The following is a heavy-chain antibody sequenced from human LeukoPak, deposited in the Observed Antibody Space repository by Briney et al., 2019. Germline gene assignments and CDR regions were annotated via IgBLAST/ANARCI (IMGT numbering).Heavy chain of an antibody. CDR1: GGSISSYY. CDR2: IYYSGST. D-gene: IGHD3-3*01. CDR3: ARIQTYYDFWSGYYTDYYFDY. J-gene: IGHJ4*02. V-gene: IGHV4-59*01. Sequence: PSETLSLTCLVSGGSISSYYWSWIRQPPGKGLEWIGYIYYSGSTNYNPSLKSRVTISVDTSKNQFSLKLSSVTAADTAVYYCARIQTYYDFWSGYYTDYYFDYWGQGTLVTVSS.